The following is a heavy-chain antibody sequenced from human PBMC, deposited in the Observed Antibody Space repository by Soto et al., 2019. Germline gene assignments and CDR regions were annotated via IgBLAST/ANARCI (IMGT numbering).Heavy chain of an antibody. J-gene: IGHJ4*02. CDR3: ARAVEMATNKLKGKLEFDY. CDR2: IIPIFGTA. D-gene: IGHD5-12*01. V-gene: IGHV1-69*13. Sequence: ASVKVSCKASGGTFSSYAISWVRQAPGQGLEWMGGIIPIFGTANYAQKFQGRVTITADESTSTAYMKLSSLRSEDTAVYYCARAVEMATNKLKGKLEFDYWGQGTLVTVSS. CDR1: GGTFSSYA.